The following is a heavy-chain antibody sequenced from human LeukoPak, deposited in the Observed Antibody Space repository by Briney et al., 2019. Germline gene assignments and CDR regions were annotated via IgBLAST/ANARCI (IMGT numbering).Heavy chain of an antibody. CDR3: AREMATIISRGAFDI. CDR1: GYTFTSYD. CDR2: IIPILGIA. D-gene: IGHD5-24*01. V-gene: IGHV1-69*04. J-gene: IGHJ3*02. Sequence: GASVKVSCKASGYTFTSYDINWVRQAPGQGLEWMGRIIPILGIANYAQKFQGRVTITADKSTSTAYMELSSLRSEDTAVYYCAREMATIISRGAFDIWGQGTMVTVSS.